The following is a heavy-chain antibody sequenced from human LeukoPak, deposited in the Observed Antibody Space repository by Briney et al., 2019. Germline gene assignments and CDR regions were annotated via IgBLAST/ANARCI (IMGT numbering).Heavy chain of an antibody. CDR3: ARDLHYDILTGQNYYYYYYMDV. J-gene: IGHJ6*03. CDR1: GGSISSYY. V-gene: IGHV4-59*01. D-gene: IGHD3-9*01. CDR2: IYYSGST. Sequence: SETLSLTCTVSGGSISSYYWSWIRQPPGKGLEWIWYIYYSGSTNYNPSLKSRVTISVDTSKNQVALKLRSVTAADTAVYYCARDLHYDILTGQNYYYYYYMDVWGKGTTVTVSS.